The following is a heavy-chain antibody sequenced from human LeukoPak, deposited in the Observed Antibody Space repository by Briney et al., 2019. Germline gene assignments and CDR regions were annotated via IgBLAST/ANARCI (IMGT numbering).Heavy chain of an antibody. V-gene: IGHV3-9*01. J-gene: IGHJ5*02. Sequence: PGRSLTLSCAASGFMFEDYAMHWVRQAPGRGLEWVSGISWNSGGIGYADSVKGRFTISRDNAKNALYLQMNSLTPEDTALYYCAKDASGWYMIDHWGQGTRVTVSS. D-gene: IGHD6-19*01. CDR1: GFMFEDYA. CDR2: ISWNSGGI. CDR3: AKDASGWYMIDH.